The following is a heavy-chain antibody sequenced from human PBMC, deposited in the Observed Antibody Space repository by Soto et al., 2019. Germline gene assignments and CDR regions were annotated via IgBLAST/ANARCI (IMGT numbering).Heavy chain of an antibody. CDR1: GYTFSSYD. V-gene: IGHV1-8*01. CDR3: ARYCTTGTPGNNWFDP. Sequence: QVQLVQSGAEVKKPGASVKVSCKASGYTFSSYDIHWVRQATGQGLEWMGWMNPSSGNTAYAQKFQGRVTMTRNPSMRTAYMELSSLRSEDTAVYYCARYCTTGTPGNNWFDPWGQGTLVNVSS. D-gene: IGHD1-1*01. CDR2: MNPSSGNT. J-gene: IGHJ5*02.